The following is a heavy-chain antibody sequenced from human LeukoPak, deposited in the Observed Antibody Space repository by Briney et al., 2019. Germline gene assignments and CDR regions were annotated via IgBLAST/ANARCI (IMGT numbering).Heavy chain of an antibody. V-gene: IGHV3-23*01. D-gene: IGHD1-26*01. J-gene: IGHJ4*02. CDR1: GFTFSSYA. Sequence: GGSLRLSCAASGFTFSSYAMRWVRQAPGKGLEWVATISGSGVMTYYADSVKGRFTVSGDNSKNTLYLQMSSLTAADTAVYYCAKDRSIGTYYTFDHWGQGTLVTVSA. CDR3: AKDRSIGTYYTFDH. CDR2: ISGSGVMT.